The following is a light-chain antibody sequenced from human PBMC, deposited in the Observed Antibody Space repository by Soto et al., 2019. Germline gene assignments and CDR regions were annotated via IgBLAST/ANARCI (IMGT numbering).Light chain of an antibody. J-gene: IGKJ1*01. Sequence: DIVMTQSPDSLAVSLGGRATINCRSSQSVLYSSRNKNYLAWYQHKPGQPPRLLFYWASIRESGVPDRFSGSGSGTDFTLTISSLQAEDVAVYYCHQYYSTPPTFGQGTKVEIK. CDR3: HQYYSTPPT. CDR2: WAS. CDR1: QSVLYSSRNKNY. V-gene: IGKV4-1*01.